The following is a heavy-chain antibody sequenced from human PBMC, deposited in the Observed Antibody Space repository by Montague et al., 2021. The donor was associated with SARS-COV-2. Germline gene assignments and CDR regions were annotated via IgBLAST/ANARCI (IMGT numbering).Heavy chain of an antibody. V-gene: IGHV3-9*01. J-gene: IGHJ4*02. Sequence: SLRLSCAASGFSFEDFAMRWVRQAPGKGLEWVSGIDWNSATIAYADAVKGRFTISRDNAKNSLYLQMNSLRGEDTAFYYCAKDDPDSSGYFDHWGQGTLVTVSS. CDR1: GFSFEDFA. D-gene: IGHD6-19*01. CDR3: AKDDPDSSGYFDH. CDR2: IDWNSATI.